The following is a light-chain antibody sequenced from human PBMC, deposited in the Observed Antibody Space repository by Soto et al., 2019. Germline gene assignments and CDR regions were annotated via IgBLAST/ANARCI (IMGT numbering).Light chain of an antibody. J-gene: IGLJ3*02. Sequence: QSVLTQPRSVSGSPGQSVAISCTGTSSDVGSYNYVSWYQHHPGKAPKLMIYDVNKRPSGVPDRFSGSKSGNTASLTISGLQAEDEAAYYCCSYAGSYTLVFGGGTKLTVL. V-gene: IGLV2-11*01. CDR2: DVN. CDR1: SSDVGSYNY. CDR3: CSYAGSYTLV.